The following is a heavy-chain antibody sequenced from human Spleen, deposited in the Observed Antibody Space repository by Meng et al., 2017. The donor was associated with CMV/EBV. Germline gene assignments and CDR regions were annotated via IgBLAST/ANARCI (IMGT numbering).Heavy chain of an antibody. CDR3: AREGREGFGENPYYYYGMDV. CDR2: ISYDGSNT. D-gene: IGHD3-10*01. Sequence: GESLKISCVVSGFTFSGYAIQWVRQAPGKGLEWVAVISYDGSNTYYADSVKGRFTISRDNSKNTVYLQMNSLRTEDTALYYCAREGREGFGENPYYYYGMDVWGQGTTVTVSS. CDR1: GFTFSGYA. J-gene: IGHJ6*02. V-gene: IGHV3-30-3*01.